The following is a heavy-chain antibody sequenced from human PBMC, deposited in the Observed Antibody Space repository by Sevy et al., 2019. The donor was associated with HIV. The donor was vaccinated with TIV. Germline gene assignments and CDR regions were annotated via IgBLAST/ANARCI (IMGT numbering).Heavy chain of an antibody. Sequence: ASVKVSCKASGGTFSSYAISWVRQAPGQGLEWMGGIIPIFGTANYAQKFQGRGTITADESTSTAYMELSSLRSEDTAAYYCAINAGGSGPPDYWGQGTLVTVSS. V-gene: IGHV1-69*13. CDR1: GGTFSSYA. D-gene: IGHD3-10*01. CDR3: AINAGGSGPPDY. J-gene: IGHJ4*02. CDR2: IIPIFGTA.